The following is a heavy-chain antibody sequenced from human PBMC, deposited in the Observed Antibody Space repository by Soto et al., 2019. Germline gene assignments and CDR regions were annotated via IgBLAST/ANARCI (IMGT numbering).Heavy chain of an antibody. J-gene: IGHJ4*02. CDR2: ISYDGSNK. CDR3: AKGDPQPSQGLATQIDY. D-gene: IGHD6-19*01. V-gene: IGHV3-30*18. CDR1: GFTFSSYG. Sequence: GGSLRLSCAASGFTFSSYGMHWVRQAPGKGLEWVAVISYDGSNKYYADSVKGRFTISRDNSKNTLYLQMNSLRAEDTAVYYCAKGDPQPSQGLATQIDYWGQGTLVTVSS.